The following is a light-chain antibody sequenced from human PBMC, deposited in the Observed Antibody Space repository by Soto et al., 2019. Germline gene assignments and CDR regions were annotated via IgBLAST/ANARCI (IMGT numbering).Light chain of an antibody. CDR1: QSVSSN. CDR3: QQYGSSPST. J-gene: IGKJ5*01. Sequence: EIVMTQSPATLSLSPGERATLSCRASQSVSSNLTWYQQKPGQAPRLLIYGASSRATGIPDRFSGSGSGTDFTLTISRLEPEDFAVYYCQQYGSSPSTFGQGTRLEI. CDR2: GAS. V-gene: IGKV3-20*01.